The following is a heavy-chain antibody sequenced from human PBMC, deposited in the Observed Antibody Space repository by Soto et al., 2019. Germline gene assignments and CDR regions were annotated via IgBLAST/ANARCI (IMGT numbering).Heavy chain of an antibody. CDR2: IIPILGIA. CDR3: ERGSETTKSYYYMDV. D-gene: IGHD4-17*01. J-gene: IGHJ6*03. Sequence: SVKVSCKAFGGTFSSYTISWVRQAPGQGLEWMGRIIPILGIANYAQKFQGRVTITADKSTSTAYMELSSLRSEDTAVYYCERGSETTKSYYYMDVWGKGTTVTVSS. V-gene: IGHV1-69*02. CDR1: GGTFSSYT.